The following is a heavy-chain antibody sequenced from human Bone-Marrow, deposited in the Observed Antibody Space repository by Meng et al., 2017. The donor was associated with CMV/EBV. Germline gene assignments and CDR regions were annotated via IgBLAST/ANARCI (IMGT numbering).Heavy chain of an antibody. CDR2: IYISGST. Sequence: SETLSLTCTVSGGSISSYYWSWIRQPAGKGLEWIGRIYISGSTNCNPSLKSRVTMSVDTSKKQFSLNLSSVTAADTAVYYCARDALWFPYDYWGQGTLVTVSS. CDR1: GGSISSYY. D-gene: IGHD3-10*01. V-gene: IGHV4-4*07. CDR3: ARDALWFPYDY. J-gene: IGHJ4*02.